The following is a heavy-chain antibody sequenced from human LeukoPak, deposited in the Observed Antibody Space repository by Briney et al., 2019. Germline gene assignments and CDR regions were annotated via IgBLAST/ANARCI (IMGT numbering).Heavy chain of an antibody. CDR2: LDWDDDK. D-gene: IGHD2-21*02. J-gene: IGHJ6*03. V-gene: IGHV2-70*11. Sequence: SGPTLVNPTQTLTLTCTFSGFSLSTSGMCVSWIRRPPGKALEWLARLDWDDDKYYSTSLKTRLTISKDTSKNQVVLTMTNMDPVDTATYYCARIQVVTAPYYYYYYMDVWGKGTTVTVSS. CDR1: GFSLSTSGMC. CDR3: ARIQVVTAPYYYYYYMDV.